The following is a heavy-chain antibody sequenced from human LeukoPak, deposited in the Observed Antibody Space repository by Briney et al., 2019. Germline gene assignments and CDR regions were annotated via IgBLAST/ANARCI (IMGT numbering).Heavy chain of an antibody. CDR3: AKDRCSNGIGCYYYYMDV. J-gene: IGHJ6*03. V-gene: IGHV3-48*03. CDR1: GFTFSSYE. CDR2: ISSSGSTI. D-gene: IGHD2-8*01. Sequence: GGSLRLSCAASGFTFSSYEMNWVRQAPGKGLEWVSYISSSGSTIYYADSVKGRFTISRDSSKNILYLQMNSLRAEDTAVYYCAKDRCSNGIGCYYYYMDVWGKGTTVTISS.